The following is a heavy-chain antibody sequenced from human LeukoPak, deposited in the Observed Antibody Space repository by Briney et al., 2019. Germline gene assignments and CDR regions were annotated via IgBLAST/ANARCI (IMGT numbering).Heavy chain of an antibody. CDR3: ARDFVVYSGSHGLDY. J-gene: IGHJ4*02. Sequence: GGSLRLSCAASGFTFSSYSMTWVRQAPGKGLEWVSSISSSSSYIYYADSVKGRFTISRDNAKNSLYLQMNSLRAEDTAVYYCARDFVVYSGSHGLDYWGQGTLVTVSS. CDR2: ISSSSSYI. CDR1: GFTFSSYS. D-gene: IGHD1-26*01. V-gene: IGHV3-21*01.